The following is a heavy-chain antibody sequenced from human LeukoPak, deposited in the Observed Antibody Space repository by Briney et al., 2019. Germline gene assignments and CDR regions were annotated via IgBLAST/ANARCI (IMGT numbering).Heavy chain of an antibody. D-gene: IGHD2-2*01. CDR1: GFTFSSYS. Sequence: KPGGSLRLSCAASGFTFSSYSMNWVRQAPGKGLEWVSSISSSSSYIYYADSVKGRFTISRDNAKNSLYLQMNSLRAEDTAVYYCARIYCCSTSCYVDYWGQGTLVTVSS. CDR3: ARIYCCSTSCYVDY. V-gene: IGHV3-21*01. J-gene: IGHJ4*02. CDR2: ISSSSSYI.